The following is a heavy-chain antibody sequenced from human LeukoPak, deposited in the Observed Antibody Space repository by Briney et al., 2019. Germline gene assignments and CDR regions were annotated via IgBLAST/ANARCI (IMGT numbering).Heavy chain of an antibody. D-gene: IGHD1-14*01. J-gene: IGHJ4*02. CDR1: GGSISSYY. V-gene: IGHV4-59*01. CDR3: ARVTDAGASKTFDY. CDR2: IYYSGST. Sequence: SETLSLTCTVSGGSISSYYWSWIRQPPGKGLEWIGYIYYSGSTNYNPSLKSRVTISVDTSKSQFSLKLSSVTAADTAVYYCARVTDAGASKTFDYWGQGTLVTVSS.